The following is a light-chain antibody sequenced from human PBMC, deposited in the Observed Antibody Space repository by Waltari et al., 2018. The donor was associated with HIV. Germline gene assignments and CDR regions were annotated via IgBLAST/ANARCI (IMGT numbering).Light chain of an antibody. V-gene: IGLV1-44*01. CDR3: AAWDDSLNGVV. Sequence: QSVLTQPPSASGTPGQRVTISCSGSSSNIGSNTVNWYQQLPGTAPKLLIYSNNQRPSGVPDRVFGSKSGTSASLAISGLQSEDEADYYCAAWDDSLNGVVFGGGTKLTVL. CDR2: SNN. J-gene: IGLJ2*01. CDR1: SSNIGSNT.